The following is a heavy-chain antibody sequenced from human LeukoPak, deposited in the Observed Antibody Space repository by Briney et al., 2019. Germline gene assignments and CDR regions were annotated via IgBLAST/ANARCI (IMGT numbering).Heavy chain of an antibody. CDR3: ARGTEEYSKSSGWFDP. CDR2: IYSGGST. CDR1: GFTVSSNY. Sequence: GGSLRLSCAASGFTVSSNYMSWVRQAPGKGLEWVSVIYSGGSTYYADSVKGRFTISRDNSKNTLYLQMNSLRAEDTAVYYCARGTEEYSKSSGWFDPWGQGTLVIVSS. V-gene: IGHV3-53*01. J-gene: IGHJ5*02. D-gene: IGHD6-6*01.